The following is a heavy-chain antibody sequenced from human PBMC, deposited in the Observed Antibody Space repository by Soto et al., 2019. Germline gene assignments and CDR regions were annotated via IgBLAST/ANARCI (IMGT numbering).Heavy chain of an antibody. CDR1: GGSISSGGYS. D-gene: IGHD3-22*01. Sequence: SETLSLSCAVSGGSISSGGYSWSWIRQPPGKGLEWIGYIYHSGSTYYNPPLKSRVTISVDRSKNQFSLKLSSVTAADTAVYYCARDQGYYDSSGYYGDNWFDPWGQGTLVTVSS. V-gene: IGHV4-30-2*01. CDR2: IYHSGST. CDR3: ARDQGYYDSSGYYGDNWFDP. J-gene: IGHJ5*02.